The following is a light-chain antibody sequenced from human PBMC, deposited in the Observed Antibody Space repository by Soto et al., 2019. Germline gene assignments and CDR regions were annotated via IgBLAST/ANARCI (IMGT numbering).Light chain of an antibody. CDR3: STYTTSTQRV. CDR1: SSDVGGYNY. J-gene: IGLJ1*01. V-gene: IGLV2-14*01. CDR2: DVS. Sequence: QSALTQPASVSGAAGQSMTISGSGNSSDVGGYNYVSWYQQHPGKAPKVMIYDVSNRPSGVSNRFSGSKSGNTSSLTISGLQTEVEVDYYCSTYTTSTQRVFGTGT.